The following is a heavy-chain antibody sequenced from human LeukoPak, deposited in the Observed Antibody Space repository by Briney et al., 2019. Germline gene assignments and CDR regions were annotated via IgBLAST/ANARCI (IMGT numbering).Heavy chain of an antibody. CDR3: AKDQGYGDYYPDFDY. CDR1: GFTFSSYA. J-gene: IGHJ4*02. CDR2: ISGSGGST. D-gene: IGHD4-17*01. Sequence: PGGSLRLSCAASGFTFSSYAMSWVRQAPGKGLEWVSAISGSGGSTYYADSVKGRFTISRDNSKNTLYLQMNSLRAEDTAVYYCAKDQGYGDYYPDFDYWGQGTLVTVSS. V-gene: IGHV3-23*01.